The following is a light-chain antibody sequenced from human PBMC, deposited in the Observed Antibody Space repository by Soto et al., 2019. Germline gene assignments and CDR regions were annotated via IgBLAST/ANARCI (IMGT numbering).Light chain of an antibody. CDR1: QNVHSN. J-gene: IGKJ2*01. V-gene: IGKV3-15*01. CDR3: QQYNDWPVYT. Sequence: EIVMTQSPCTLSVSPGGRATLSCTASQNVHSNLAWYQHKPGQAPRLLIYAATTRATGVPARISGSGSGTDFTLTIDSLQSEDFAVYFCQQYNDWPVYTFGLGTKVEI. CDR2: AAT.